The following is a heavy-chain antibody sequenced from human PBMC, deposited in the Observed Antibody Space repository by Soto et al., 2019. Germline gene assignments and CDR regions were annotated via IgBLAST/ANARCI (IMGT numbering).Heavy chain of an antibody. Sequence: GGSLRLSCAASGFTFSSYSMHWVRQAPGKGLEWVSSISSSSSYIYYADSVKGRFTISRDNAKNSLYLQMNSLRAEDTAVYYCARDPLPDIVVVVAANKWFDPWGQGTLVTVSS. CDR1: GFTFSSYS. CDR3: ARDPLPDIVVVVAANKWFDP. CDR2: ISSSSSYI. J-gene: IGHJ5*02. D-gene: IGHD2-15*01. V-gene: IGHV3-21*01.